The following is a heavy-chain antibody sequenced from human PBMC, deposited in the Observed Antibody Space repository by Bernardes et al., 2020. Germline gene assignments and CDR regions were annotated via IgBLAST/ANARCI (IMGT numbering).Heavy chain of an antibody. CDR1: GFSFSNYG. CDR2: IWSDGSNK. J-gene: IGHJ5*02. Sequence: GGSLRLSCAASGFSFSNYGMHWVRQAPGKGLEWVAVIWSDGSNKYYADSVKGRFTISRDNSKNTLYLQMDSLRTEDTAVYYCARDSQYIVGRFDPWGQGTLVTVSS. CDR3: ARDSQYIVGRFDP. D-gene: IGHD2-15*01. V-gene: IGHV3-33*01.